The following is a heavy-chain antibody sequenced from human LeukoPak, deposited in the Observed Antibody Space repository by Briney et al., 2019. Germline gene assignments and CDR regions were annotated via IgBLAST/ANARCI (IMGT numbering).Heavy chain of an antibody. Sequence: PGGSLRLSCAASGFTFSDYYMSWIRQAPGKGLEWVSYISSSSSYTNYADSVKGRFTISRDNAKNSLYLQMSSLRAEDTAVYYCARVDGHNRYAFDIWGQGTMVTVSS. CDR1: GFTFSDYY. CDR3: ARVDGHNRYAFDI. CDR2: ISSSSSYT. J-gene: IGHJ3*02. V-gene: IGHV3-11*03. D-gene: IGHD5-24*01.